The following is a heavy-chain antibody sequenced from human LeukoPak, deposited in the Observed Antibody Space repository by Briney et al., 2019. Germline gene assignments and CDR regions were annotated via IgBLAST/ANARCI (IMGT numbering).Heavy chain of an antibody. CDR2: INPNSGGT. CDR1: GYTFTGYY. D-gene: IGHD2-2*01. CDR3: ARGGVYCSSTSCYVPSYY. J-gene: IGHJ4*02. Sequence: ASVKVSCKASGYTFTGYYMHWVRQAPGQGLEWMGWINPNSGGTNYAQKFQGRVTMTRDTSISTAYMELSRLRSDDTAVYYCARGGVYCSSTSCYVPSYYWGRGTLVTVSS. V-gene: IGHV1-2*02.